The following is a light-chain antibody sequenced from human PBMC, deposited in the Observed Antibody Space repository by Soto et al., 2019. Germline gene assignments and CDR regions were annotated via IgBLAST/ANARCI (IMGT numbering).Light chain of an antibody. CDR1: SSDVGGYDY. J-gene: IGLJ3*02. CDR3: TSFTSSKTWV. V-gene: IGLV2-14*01. Sequence: QSALTQPASVSGSPGQSIAISCTGTSSDVGGYDYVSWFQQHPGRAPKLLIYEVINRPSGVSTRFSGSKSGNTASLTISGLQAEDAADFYCTSFTSSKTWVFGGGTNLTVL. CDR2: EVI.